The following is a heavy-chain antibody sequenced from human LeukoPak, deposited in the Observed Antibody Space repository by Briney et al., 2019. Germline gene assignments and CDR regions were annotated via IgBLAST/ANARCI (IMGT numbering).Heavy chain of an antibody. CDR2: IYYSGST. CDR1: GGSFSGYY. J-gene: IGHJ6*02. D-gene: IGHD2-15*01. Sequence: PSETLSLTCAVYGGSFSGYYWSWIRQPPGKGLEWIGYIYYSGSTYYNPSLKSRVTISVDTSKNQFSLKLSSVTAADTAVYYCAREPSTLGRDYYYGMDVWGQGTTVTVSS. V-gene: IGHV4-30-4*01. CDR3: AREPSTLGRDYYYGMDV.